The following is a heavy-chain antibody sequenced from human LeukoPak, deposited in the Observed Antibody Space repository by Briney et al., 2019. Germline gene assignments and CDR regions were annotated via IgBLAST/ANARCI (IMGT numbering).Heavy chain of an antibody. J-gene: IGHJ4*02. CDR3: ARDQGVRYDSSGFVAY. D-gene: IGHD3-22*01. CDR1: GFTFSSYE. V-gene: IGHV3-48*03. CDR2: ISSSGSTI. Sequence: PGGSLRLSCAASGFTFSSYEMNWVRQAPGKGLEWVSYISSSGSTIYYADSVKGRFTISRDNAKNSLYLQMNSLRAEDTAVYYCARDQGVRYDSSGFVAYWGQGTLVTVSS.